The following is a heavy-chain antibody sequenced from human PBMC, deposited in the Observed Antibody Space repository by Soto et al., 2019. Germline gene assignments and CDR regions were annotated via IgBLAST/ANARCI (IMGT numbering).Heavy chain of an antibody. V-gene: IGHV4-4*07. Sequence: PSETLSLTCTVSGGSISSNYWSWIRQPAGKGLEWIGRIYTSGSTNYNPSLKSRVTLSVDTSKNQFSLKLSSVTAEDTAVYYCARESEDLTSNFDYWGQGTLVTVSS. CDR2: IYTSGST. CDR3: ARESEDLTSNFDY. J-gene: IGHJ4*02. CDR1: GGSISSNY.